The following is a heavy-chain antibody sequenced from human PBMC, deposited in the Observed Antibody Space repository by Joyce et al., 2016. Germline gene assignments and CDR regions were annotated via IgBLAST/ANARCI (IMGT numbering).Heavy chain of an antibody. CDR3: VRPRVAVAGTRWFDP. D-gene: IGHD6-13*01. CDR1: GFTFVGYA. Sequence: EVQLLESGGGLVQPGGSLRLSCAASGFTFVGYAMSWVRQAQVKGLECVSAIGAGSRGTHDADSVRCRFTISREDSDNSLYLHMSGLRSDDTAVYYCVRPRVAVAGTRWFDPWGQGTLVTVSS. CDR2: IGAGSRGT. J-gene: IGHJ5*02. V-gene: IGHV3-23*01.